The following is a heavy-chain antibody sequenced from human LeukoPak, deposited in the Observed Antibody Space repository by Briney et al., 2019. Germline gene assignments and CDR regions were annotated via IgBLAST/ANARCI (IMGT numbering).Heavy chain of an antibody. Sequence: GRSLRLSCAASGFTFSSYGMHWVRQAPGKGLEWVAVIWYGGSNKYYADSVKGRFTISRDNSKNTLYVQMNSLRAEDTAVYYCATEDGYNGKWGQGTLVTVSS. CDR3: ATEDGYNGK. V-gene: IGHV3-33*01. J-gene: IGHJ4*02. CDR2: IWYGGSNK. CDR1: GFTFSSYG. D-gene: IGHD5-24*01.